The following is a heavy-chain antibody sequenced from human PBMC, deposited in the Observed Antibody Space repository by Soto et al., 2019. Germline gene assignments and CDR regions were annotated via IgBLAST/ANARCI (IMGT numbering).Heavy chain of an antibody. V-gene: IGHV3-33*06. Sequence: GGSMRLSCAASGFTFSSYGMHWVRQAPGKGLEWVSVIRYDGSNKYYADSVKGRFTISRDNSKNTLYLQMNSLRAEDTAVYYCAKDLHSGSYYDAFDYWGQGTLVTVSS. CDR2: IRYDGSNK. CDR3: AKDLHSGSYYDAFDY. J-gene: IGHJ4*02. D-gene: IGHD1-26*01. CDR1: GFTFSSYG.